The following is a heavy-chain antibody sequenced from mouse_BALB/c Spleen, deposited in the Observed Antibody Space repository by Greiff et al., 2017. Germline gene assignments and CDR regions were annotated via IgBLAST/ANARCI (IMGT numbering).Heavy chain of an antibody. CDR2: INPYNDGT. Sequence: EVQLQQSGPELVKPGASVKMSCKASGYTFTSYVMHWVKQKPGQGLEWIGYINPYNDGTKYNEKFKGKATLTSDKSSSTAYMELSSLTSEDSAVYYCAMGLRGDAMDYWGQGTSVTVSS. D-gene: IGHD2-4*01. J-gene: IGHJ4*01. CDR3: AMGLRGDAMDY. V-gene: IGHV1-14*01. CDR1: GYTFTSYV.